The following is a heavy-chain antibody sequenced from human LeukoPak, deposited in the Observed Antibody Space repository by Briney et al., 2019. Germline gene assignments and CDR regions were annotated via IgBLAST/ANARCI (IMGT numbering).Heavy chain of an antibody. D-gene: IGHD3-3*01. CDR3: AKGAKGRYYDFWSGYQAFDY. CDR1: GFTFSSYV. Sequence: GGSLRLSCAVSGFTFSSYVMPWVRQAPGKGLEWVAVIWYDGSNKYYADSVKGRFTISRDNSKNTLYLQMNSLRAEDTAGYYCAKGAKGRYYDFWSGYQAFDYWGQGTLVTVSS. J-gene: IGHJ4*02. V-gene: IGHV3-33*06. CDR2: IWYDGSNK.